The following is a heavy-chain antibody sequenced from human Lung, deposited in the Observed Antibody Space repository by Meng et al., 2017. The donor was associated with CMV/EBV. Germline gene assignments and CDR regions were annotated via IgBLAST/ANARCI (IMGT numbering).Heavy chain of an antibody. CDR2: ISSSSSYI. CDR3: ARAYYYDSSGYYIAPNYYYYGMAV. CDR1: GFTFSSYS. D-gene: IGHD3-22*01. V-gene: IGHV3-21*01. Sequence: GESLKISCAASGFTFSSYSMNWVRQAPGKGLEWVSSISSSSSYIYYADSVKGRFTISRDNAKNSLYLQMNRLRAEDTAVYYCARAYYYDSSGYYIAPNYYYYGMAVWGQGTTVTVSS. J-gene: IGHJ6*02.